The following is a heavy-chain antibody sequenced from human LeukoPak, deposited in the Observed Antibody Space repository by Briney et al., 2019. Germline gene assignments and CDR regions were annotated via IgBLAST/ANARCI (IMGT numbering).Heavy chain of an antibody. CDR3: AREGWGYYLDF. J-gene: IGHJ4*02. Sequence: TSETLSLTCTVSGGSISSYYWSWIRQPPGKGLEWIGYVYYSGTTNYNPSLKGRVTISVDTSKNQFSLKLSSVTAADTAVYYCAREGWGYYLDFWGQGTLVTVSS. V-gene: IGHV4-59*01. D-gene: IGHD7-27*01. CDR2: VYYSGTT. CDR1: GGSISSYY.